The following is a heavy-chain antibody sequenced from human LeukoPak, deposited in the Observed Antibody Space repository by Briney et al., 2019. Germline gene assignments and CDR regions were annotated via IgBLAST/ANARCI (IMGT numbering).Heavy chain of an antibody. CDR1: GGTSSSYT. J-gene: IGHJ6*03. V-gene: IGHV1-69*02. CDR3: ARVGYYGSGSYLSYYYYMDV. Sequence: GSSVKVSCKASGGTSSSYTTSWVRQAPGQGLEWMGRIIPILGIANYAQKFQGRVTITADKSTSTAYMELSSLRSEDTAVYYCARVGYYGSGSYLSYYYYMDVWGKGTTVTVSS. D-gene: IGHD3-10*01. CDR2: IIPILGIA.